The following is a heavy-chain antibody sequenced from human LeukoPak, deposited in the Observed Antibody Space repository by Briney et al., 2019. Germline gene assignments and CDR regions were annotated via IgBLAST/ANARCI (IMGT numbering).Heavy chain of an antibody. Sequence: ASVKVSCKASGYTFTSYDINWVRQATGQGLEWMGWMNPTSGNTGYAQKFQGRVTMTRNTSISTAYMELSSLRSEDTAVYYCARGQGYCSGGSCYYYYYYMDVWGKGTTVTVSS. CDR1: GYTFTSYD. D-gene: IGHD2-15*01. CDR3: ARGQGYCSGGSCYYYYYYMDV. CDR2: MNPTSGNT. J-gene: IGHJ6*03. V-gene: IGHV1-8*01.